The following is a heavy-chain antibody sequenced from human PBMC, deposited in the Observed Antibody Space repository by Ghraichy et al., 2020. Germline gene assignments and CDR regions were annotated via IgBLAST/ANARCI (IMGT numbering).Heavy chain of an antibody. CDR2: IYSSGST. J-gene: IGHJ5*02. V-gene: IGHV4-4*07. Sequence: SETLSLTCTVSGGSISDYYWSWIRQPAGKGLEWIGRIYSSGSTNYNPSLKSRVTMSVDTSKNQFSLKLNSVTAADTAVYYCARANWGGDCYPPENWFDPWGQGTLVTVSS. CDR3: ARANWGGDCYPPENWFDP. CDR1: GGSISDYY. D-gene: IGHD2-21*02.